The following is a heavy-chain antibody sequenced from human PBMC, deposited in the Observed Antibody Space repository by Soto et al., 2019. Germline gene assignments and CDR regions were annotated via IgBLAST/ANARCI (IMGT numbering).Heavy chain of an antibody. CDR2: ILYIGTT. Sequence: QVQLQESGPGLVKPSQTLSLTCTVSGGSISSGNYYWSWIRQPPGKGLEWIGYILYIGTTNYNPSRESRLTISVDTSKNQFSLKLTSVTAADTAVYYCARNGALDYWGRGTLVTVSS. CDR3: ARNGALDY. V-gene: IGHV4-30-4*01. D-gene: IGHD2-8*01. CDR1: GGSISSGNYY. J-gene: IGHJ4*02.